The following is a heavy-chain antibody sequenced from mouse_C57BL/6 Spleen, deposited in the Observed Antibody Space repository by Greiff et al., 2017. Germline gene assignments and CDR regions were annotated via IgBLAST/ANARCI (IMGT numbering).Heavy chain of an antibody. D-gene: IGHD2-5*01. Sequence: EVQLQESGPGMVKPSQSLSLTCTVTGYSITSGYDWHWIRHFPGNKLEWMGYISYSGSTNYNPSLKSRISITHDTSKNHFFLKLNSVTTEDTATYYCARRRVYSNYEGDCYVGVRGTGTTVTVSS. V-gene: IGHV3-1*01. CDR1: GYSITSGYD. CDR2: ISYSGST. J-gene: IGHJ1*03. CDR3: ARRRVYSNYEGDCYVGV.